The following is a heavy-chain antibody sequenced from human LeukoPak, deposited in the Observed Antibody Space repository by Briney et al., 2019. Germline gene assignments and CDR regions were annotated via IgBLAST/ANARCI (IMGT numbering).Heavy chain of an antibody. CDR2: ISGSGGST. D-gene: IGHD5-18*01. CDR1: GFTFSSYA. Sequence: GGSLRLSCAASGFTFSSYAMSWVRQAPGKGLEWVSAISGSGGSTYYADSVKGRFTISRDNSKNTLYLQMKSLRAEDTAVYYCAKATVDTAINPDDYWGQGTLVTVSS. V-gene: IGHV3-23*01. J-gene: IGHJ4*02. CDR3: AKATVDTAINPDDY.